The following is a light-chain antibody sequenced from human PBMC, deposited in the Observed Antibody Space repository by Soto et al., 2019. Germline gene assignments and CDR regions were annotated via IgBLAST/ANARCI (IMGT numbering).Light chain of an antibody. CDR2: EVS. J-gene: IGLJ1*01. CDR1: SIDVGSYNL. V-gene: IGLV2-23*02. Sequence: QSALTPPASVSGSPGQSITISGAGTSIDVGSYNLVSWYQQHPGKAPKLMIYEVSKRPSGVSNRFSGSKSGNTASLTISGLQAEDEADYYCCSYAGSSTYVFGTGTKVTVL. CDR3: CSYAGSSTYV.